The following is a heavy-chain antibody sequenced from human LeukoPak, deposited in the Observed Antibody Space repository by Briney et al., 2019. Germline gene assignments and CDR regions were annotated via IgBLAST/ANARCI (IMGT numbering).Heavy chain of an antibody. Sequence: GGSLRLSCAASGFTVSSNYMSWVRQAPGKGLEWVSVIYSGGSTYYADSVKGRFTISRDNSKNTLYLQMNSLRAEDTAVYYCAKSGIVVVPAAHFDYWGQGTLVTVSS. D-gene: IGHD2-2*01. V-gene: IGHV3-53*01. J-gene: IGHJ4*02. CDR1: GFTVSSNY. CDR2: IYSGGST. CDR3: AKSGIVVVPAAHFDY.